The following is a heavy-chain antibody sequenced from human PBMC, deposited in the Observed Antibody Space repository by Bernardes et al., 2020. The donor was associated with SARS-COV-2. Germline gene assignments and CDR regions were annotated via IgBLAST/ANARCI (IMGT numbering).Heavy chain of an antibody. V-gene: IGHV1-18*01. CDR2: ISAYNGNT. CDR3: ARDYLGYCSSTSCHPGRLDY. CDR1: GYTFTSYG. Sequence: ASVKVSCKASGYTFTSYGISWVRQAPGQGLEWMGWISAYNGNTNYAQKLQGRVTMTTDTSTSTAYMELRSLRSDDTAVYYCARDYLGYCSSTSCHPGRLDYWGQGTLVTVSS. J-gene: IGHJ4*02. D-gene: IGHD2-2*01.